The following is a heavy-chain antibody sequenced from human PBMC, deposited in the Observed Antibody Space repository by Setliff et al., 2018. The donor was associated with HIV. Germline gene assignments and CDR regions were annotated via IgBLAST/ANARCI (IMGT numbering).Heavy chain of an antibody. D-gene: IGHD6-13*01. V-gene: IGHV3-30*03. CDR1: GFTFSSYG. J-gene: IGHJ4*01. CDR3: ARGGASSLPLDY. Sequence: GGSLRLSCAASGFTFSSYGMHWVRQAPGKGLEWVTVISKDGSNKYYADSVKGRFTISRDNSKNTLYLQMNSLRAEDTAIYYCARGGASSLPLDYWGHGTLVTVSS. CDR2: ISKDGSNK.